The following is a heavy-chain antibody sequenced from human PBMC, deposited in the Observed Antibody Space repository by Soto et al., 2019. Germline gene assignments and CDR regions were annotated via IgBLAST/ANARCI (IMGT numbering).Heavy chain of an antibody. CDR3: ARVPSP. V-gene: IGHV4-30-2*01. CDR1: GGSISSGGYY. J-gene: IGHJ5*02. Sequence: QLQLQESGSGLVKPSQTLSLTCAVSGGSISSGGYYWSWIRQPPGQGLEWIGYIYHSGSIYYNPSHKSLVTISVDRSKTQFSLKLSSVTAADTAVYYSARVPSPWGQGTLVTVSS. CDR2: IYHSGSI.